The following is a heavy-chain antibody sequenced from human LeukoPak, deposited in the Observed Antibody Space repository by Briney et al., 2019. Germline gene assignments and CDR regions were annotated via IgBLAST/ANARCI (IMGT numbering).Heavy chain of an antibody. V-gene: IGHV3-7*01. D-gene: IGHD3-10*01. CDR3: AKVGPRGFGFYYFDY. CDR1: GFTFSSYW. Sequence: GGSLRLSCAASGFTFSSYWMSWVRQAPGKGLEWVANIKQDGSEKYYVDSVKGRFTISRDNSKNTLYLQMNSLRAEDTAVYYCAKVGPRGFGFYYFDYWGQGTLVTVSS. CDR2: IKQDGSEK. J-gene: IGHJ4*02.